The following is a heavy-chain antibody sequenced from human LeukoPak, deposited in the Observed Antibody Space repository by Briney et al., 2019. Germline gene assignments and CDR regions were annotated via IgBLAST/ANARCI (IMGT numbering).Heavy chain of an antibody. CDR2: ISNSGSYI. Sequence: PGGSLRLSCAASGFTFSSYSMNWVRQAPGKGLEWVSSISNSGSYIYYADSVKGRFTISRDNAKNSLYLQMNSLRAEDTAVYYCAREGPYYDSSGYPPLWGQGTLVTVPS. CDR1: GFTFSSYS. CDR3: AREGPYYDSSGYPPL. D-gene: IGHD3-22*01. J-gene: IGHJ4*02. V-gene: IGHV3-21*01.